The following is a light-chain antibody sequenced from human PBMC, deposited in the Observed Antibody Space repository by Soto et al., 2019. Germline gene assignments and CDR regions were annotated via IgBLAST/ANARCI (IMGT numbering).Light chain of an antibody. CDR3: QQRSSWPT. J-gene: IGKJ4*01. V-gene: IGKV3-11*01. CDR1: QSVDRY. CDR2: DAS. Sequence: EIVLTQSPVTLSLSPGERATLSCRASQSVDRYLVWYQQKPGQAPRLLIFDASTSATDIPDRFSGSGSGTDFTLTISSLELEDFAIYYCQQRSSWPTFGGGTRVEIK.